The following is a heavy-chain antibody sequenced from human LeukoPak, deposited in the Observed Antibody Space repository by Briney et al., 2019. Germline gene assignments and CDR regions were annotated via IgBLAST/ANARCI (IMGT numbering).Heavy chain of an antibody. CDR1: GFTFSSYW. Sequence: GGSLRLSCAASGFTFSSYWMSWVRQAPGKGLEWVANIKQDGSEKYYVDSVKGRFTISRDNAKNSLYLQMNSLRADDTAVYYCAKDAWELDAFDIWGPGTMVTVSS. CDR3: AKDAWELDAFDI. J-gene: IGHJ3*02. CDR2: IKQDGSEK. D-gene: IGHD1-26*01. V-gene: IGHV3-7*03.